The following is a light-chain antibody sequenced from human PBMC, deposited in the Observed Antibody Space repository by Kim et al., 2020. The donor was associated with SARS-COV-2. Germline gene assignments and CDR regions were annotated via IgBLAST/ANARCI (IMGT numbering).Light chain of an antibody. CDR1: SLRSYY. CDR2: GKN. CDR3: NSRDSIGKGV. J-gene: IGLJ2*01. V-gene: IGLV3-19*01. Sequence: SSELTQDPAVSVALGQTVRITCHGDSLRSYYASWYQQKPGQAPVLVTYGKNNRPSGIPDRFSGSSSGNTASLTITGAQADAEADYYCNSRDSIGKGVFGG.